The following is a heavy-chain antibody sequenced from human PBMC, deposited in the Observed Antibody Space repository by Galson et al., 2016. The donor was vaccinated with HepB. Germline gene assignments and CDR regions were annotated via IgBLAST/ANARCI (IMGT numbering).Heavy chain of an antibody. J-gene: IGHJ6*02. CDR1: GYTFSSYP. V-gene: IGHV1-46*01. CDR3: ARDKERWVQYNYYFGMDV. Sequence: SCKASGYTFSSYPIHWVRQAPGQGLEWMGIITPDNGNTVYAQKFQGSVTMTSDTSTSTVYMEVSSLRSEHTAVYYCARDKERWVQYNYYFGMDVWGRGTTVTVSS. D-gene: IGHD5-24*01. CDR2: ITPDNGNT.